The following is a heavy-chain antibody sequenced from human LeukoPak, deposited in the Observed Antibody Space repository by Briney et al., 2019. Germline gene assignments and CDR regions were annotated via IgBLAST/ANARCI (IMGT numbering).Heavy chain of an antibody. Sequence: GGSLRLSCAASGFTFSNYAMSWVRQAPGKGLELVSGITANGGRTKYGDSAKGRSTISRDNSKSTLYLEMNTLRAEDTAIYYCVKWDGSGRSQFDSWGQGTLVTVSS. CDR2: ITANGGRT. J-gene: IGHJ5*01. CDR1: GFTFSNYA. CDR3: VKWDGSGRSQFDS. D-gene: IGHD6-19*01. V-gene: IGHV3-23*01.